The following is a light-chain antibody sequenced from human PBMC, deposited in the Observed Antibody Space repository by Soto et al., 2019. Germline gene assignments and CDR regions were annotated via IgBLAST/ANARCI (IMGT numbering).Light chain of an antibody. CDR3: QHDCDSSST. V-gene: IGKV3-20*01. CDR1: KSVSDTP. Sequence: EIVLTQYPGTLSLSPGERATLSSSSAKSVSDTPLPWFQQKPGQAPRLLIFGTSNRAPGTSGRFSGSGCCTDFTLTISRFEPEDVAVYYCQHDCDSSSTVGQGTKVDIK. J-gene: IGKJ1*01. CDR2: GTS.